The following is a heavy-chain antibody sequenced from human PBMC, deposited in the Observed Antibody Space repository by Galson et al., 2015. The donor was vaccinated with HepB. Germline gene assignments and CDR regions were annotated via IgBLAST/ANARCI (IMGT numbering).Heavy chain of an antibody. V-gene: IGHV3-15*01. CDR1: GFTFSNAW. CDR3: TTYRDTCRSSSGYPCYFDY. CDR2: IKSNTDGGTT. J-gene: IGHJ4*02. D-gene: IGHD2-2*01. Sequence: SLRLSCAASGFTFSNAWMSWVRQAPGKGLEWVGRIKSNTDGGTTDYAAPVKGRFTISRDDSKNTQYLQMNSLKTEDTAVYYCTTYRDTCRSSSGYPCYFDYWGQGTLVTVSS.